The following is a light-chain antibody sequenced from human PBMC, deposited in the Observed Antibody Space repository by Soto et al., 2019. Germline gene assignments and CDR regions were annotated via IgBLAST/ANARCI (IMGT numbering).Light chain of an antibody. V-gene: IGLV2-8*01. Sequence: SGLAQPPSASGSPGQSVTISCTGTISDVGGYDYVSWYQQHPGKAPKLMIYEVTIRPSGVSDRFSGSKSGNTASLTVSGLQAEDEADYYCSSYTGGNPSYVFGTGTQLTVL. CDR2: EVT. CDR1: ISDVGGYDY. J-gene: IGLJ1*01. CDR3: SSYTGGNPSYV.